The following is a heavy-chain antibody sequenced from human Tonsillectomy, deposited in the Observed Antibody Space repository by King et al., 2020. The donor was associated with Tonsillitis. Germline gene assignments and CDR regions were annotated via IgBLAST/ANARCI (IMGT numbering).Heavy chain of an antibody. CDR3: ANGRVLFPPLDL. CDR2: ISYDGSNK. V-gene: IGHV3-30*18. Sequence: VQLMESGGRVVQPGTSLRLSCAASGFTFSSYGMHWVRQAPGKGLEWVAVISYDGSNKYYADSVKGRFTISRDNSKKTLYLQMNSLRAEDTAVYYCANGRVLFPPLDLWGRGTRVPLSS. J-gene: IGHJ4*02. D-gene: IGHD2-21*01. CDR1: GFTFSSYG.